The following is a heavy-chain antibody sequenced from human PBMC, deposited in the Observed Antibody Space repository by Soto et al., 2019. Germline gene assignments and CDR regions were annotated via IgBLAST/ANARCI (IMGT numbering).Heavy chain of an antibody. CDR1: GYTFTSYG. J-gene: IGHJ6*02. CDR2: ISAYNGNT. CDR3: AMNEGAARPSYYYGMDV. Sequence: QVQLVQAGAEVKKPGASVKVSCTASGYTFTSYGISWVRQAPGQWLEWMGWISAYNGNTNYAQKLHVRVTMTTDTSTSTAYMELRSLRSGDTAVYYCAMNEGAARPSYYYGMDVWGQGTTVTVSS. D-gene: IGHD6-6*01. V-gene: IGHV1-18*04.